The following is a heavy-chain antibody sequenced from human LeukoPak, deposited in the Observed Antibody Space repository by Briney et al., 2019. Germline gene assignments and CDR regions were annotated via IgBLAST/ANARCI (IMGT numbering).Heavy chain of an antibody. J-gene: IGHJ4*02. D-gene: IGHD6-13*01. CDR1: GFTVSSNY. V-gene: IGHV3-21*01. Sequence: GGSLRLSCAASGFTVSSNYMSWVRQAPGDGREWVSSISNSSCYIYYADSVKGRFTISRDNAKNSLYLQMNSLRAEDTAVYYCARDRKYSSMGVTLFDYWGQGTLVTVSS. CDR3: ARDRKYSSMGVTLFDY. CDR2: ISNSSCYI.